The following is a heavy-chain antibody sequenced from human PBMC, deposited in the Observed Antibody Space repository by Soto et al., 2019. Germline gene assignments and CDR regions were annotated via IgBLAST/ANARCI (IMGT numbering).Heavy chain of an antibody. CDR1: GGSISSYY. V-gene: IGHV4-4*07. Sequence: PSETLSLTCTVSGGSISSYYWSWIRQPAGKGLEWIGRIYTSGSTNYNPSLKSRVTMSVDTSKNQFSLKLSSVTAADTAVYYCARDHLVLCFGELLHSPSSFDPSGQGTLVTVSS. CDR3: ARDHLVLCFGELLHSPSSFDP. J-gene: IGHJ5*02. CDR2: IYTSGST. D-gene: IGHD3-10*01.